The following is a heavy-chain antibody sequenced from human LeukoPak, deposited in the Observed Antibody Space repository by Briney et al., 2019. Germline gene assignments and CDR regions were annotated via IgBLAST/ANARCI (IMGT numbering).Heavy chain of an antibody. J-gene: IGHJ4*02. D-gene: IGHD3-10*01. CDR3: ARDRSFTTMVRGVIIYFDY. V-gene: IGHV3-48*03. CDR1: GFTFSSYE. CDR2: ISSSGSTI. Sequence: GGSLRLSCAASGFTFSSYEMNWVRQAPGKGLEWVSYISSSGSTIYYADSVKGRFTISRDNAKNSLYLQMNSLRAEDTAVYYCARDRSFTTMVRGVIIYFDYWGQGTLVTVSS.